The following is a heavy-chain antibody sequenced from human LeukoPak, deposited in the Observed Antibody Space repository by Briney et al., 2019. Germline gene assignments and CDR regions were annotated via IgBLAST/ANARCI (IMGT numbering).Heavy chain of an antibody. J-gene: IGHJ6*03. Sequence: GGSLRLSCGASGFTFSSYGMHWVRQAPGKGLEWVAFIRYDGSNKYYADSVKGRFTISRDNSKNTLYLKMNSLRGEDTAVYYCARRSSSGWYPDYYYYYMDVWGKGTTVTISS. CDR3: ARRSSSGWYPDYYYYYMDV. CDR1: GFTFSSYG. CDR2: IRYDGSNK. V-gene: IGHV3-30*02. D-gene: IGHD6-19*01.